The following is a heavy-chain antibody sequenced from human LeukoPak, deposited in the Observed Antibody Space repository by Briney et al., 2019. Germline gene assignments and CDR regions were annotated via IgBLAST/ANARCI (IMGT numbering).Heavy chain of an antibody. V-gene: IGHV4-59*01. D-gene: IGHD3-22*01. Sequence: SETLSLTCTVSGGSISRFYWSWVRQPPGKGLEYIGYSHYSGSTSYNPSLKSRVTISVDTSKNQFSLKLSSVTAADTAVYYCARGRFYYDSSGHSYWGQGTLVTVSS. CDR3: ARGRFYYDSSGHSY. J-gene: IGHJ4*02. CDR2: SHYSGST. CDR1: GGSISRFY.